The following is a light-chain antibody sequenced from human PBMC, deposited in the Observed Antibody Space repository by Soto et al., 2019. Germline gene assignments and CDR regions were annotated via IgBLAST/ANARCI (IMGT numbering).Light chain of an antibody. CDR1: SSNIGAGYD. Sequence: VLTQPPSVSGAPGQRFTISCTGSSSNIGAGYDVHWYQQRPGTAPKLLIFGNINRPSGVPDRFSGSKSGTSASLAITGLQAEDEGDYYCQSYDSTLSARYVFGTGTKVTVL. CDR3: QSYDSTLSARYV. CDR2: GNI. V-gene: IGLV1-40*01. J-gene: IGLJ1*01.